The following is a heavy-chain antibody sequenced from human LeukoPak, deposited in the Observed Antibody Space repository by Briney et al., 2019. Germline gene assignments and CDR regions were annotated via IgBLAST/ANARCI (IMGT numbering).Heavy chain of an antibody. Sequence: GGSLRLSCTASGFTFTSYPMTWVRQAPGKGLEWVASISDTSGVHEEYADSVKGRFTISRDNSKNTLYLQMNSLRAEDTAVYSCARDPSGYSEIWGQGTLVTVSS. CDR3: ARDPSGYSEI. J-gene: IGHJ4*02. CDR1: GFTFTSYP. D-gene: IGHD5-12*01. CDR2: ISDTSGVHE. V-gene: IGHV3-23*01.